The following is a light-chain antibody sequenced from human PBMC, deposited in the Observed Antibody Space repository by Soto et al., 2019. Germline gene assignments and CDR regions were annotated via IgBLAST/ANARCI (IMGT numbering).Light chain of an antibody. Sequence: EIVMTQSPASLSVSPGDGATLSCRASQTVASNLAWYQQKPGQGPRLLIHGASTRAAGVPARFSGSGSGTDFTLTISSLQSEDLAVYYCQKNNNWPPQYTFGRGRRLQIK. J-gene: IGKJ2*01. CDR1: QTVASN. V-gene: IGKV3-15*01. CDR2: GAS. CDR3: QKNNNWPPQYT.